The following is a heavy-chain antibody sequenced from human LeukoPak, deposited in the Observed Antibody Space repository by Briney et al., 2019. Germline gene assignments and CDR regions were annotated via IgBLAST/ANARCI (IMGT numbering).Heavy chain of an antibody. CDR3: ARVVAGTQDSQY. V-gene: IGHV4-39*01. CDR2: VYYGGST. D-gene: IGHD6-19*01. J-gene: IGHJ1*01. Sequence: SETLSLTCTVSGGPISRPNHFWGWVRQPPARGLEWIGSVYYGGSTYSNPSLKSRVTMSADTSTNQFSLTLSSMTARDTAVCSCARVVAGTQDSQYWGQGTLVTVSS. CDR1: GGPISRPNHF.